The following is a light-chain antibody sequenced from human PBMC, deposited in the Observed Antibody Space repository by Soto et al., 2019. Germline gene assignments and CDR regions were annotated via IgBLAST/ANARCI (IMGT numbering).Light chain of an antibody. CDR2: KDS. Sequence: SYELTQPSSVSVSPGQTARITCSGDAVPKQYTCWYQQKPGQAPQLVIYKDSERPSGIPERFSGSTPGTTVTLTISGVQPEDEADYFCHSPDNSGTLAFGGGTQRTVL. CDR3: HSPDNSGTLA. CDR1: AVPKQY. V-gene: IGLV3-25*02. J-gene: IGLJ2*01.